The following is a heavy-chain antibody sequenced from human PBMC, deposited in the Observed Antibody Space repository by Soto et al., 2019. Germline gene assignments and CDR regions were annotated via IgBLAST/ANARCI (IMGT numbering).Heavy chain of an antibody. CDR2: ISSNDGTT. J-gene: IGHJ4*02. V-gene: IGHV3-23*01. D-gene: IGHD4-17*01. CDR3: AKHIGILTGTSDY. Sequence: VGSLRLSCAASGFIFTNYAMSWVRQAPGKGLEWVSVISSNDGTTYYADSVKGRFTISRDNSKNTLYLQMNSLRVEDTAVYYCAKHIGILTGTSDYWGQGTLVTVSS. CDR1: GFIFTNYA.